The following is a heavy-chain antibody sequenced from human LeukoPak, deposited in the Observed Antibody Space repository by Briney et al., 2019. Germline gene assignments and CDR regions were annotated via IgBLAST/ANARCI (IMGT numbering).Heavy chain of an antibody. CDR1: GYTFTGYY. D-gene: IGHD3-10*01. CDR2: INPNSGGT. J-gene: IGHJ4*02. V-gene: IGHV1-2*02. CDR3: ARAVWFGELLSPSFDY. Sequence: ASVKVSCKASGYTFTGYYMHWVRQAPGQGLEWVGSINPNSGGTNYAQKFQGRVTMPRDTSISPAYMELSRLRSDDTAVYYCARAVWFGELLSPSFDYWGQGTLVTVSS.